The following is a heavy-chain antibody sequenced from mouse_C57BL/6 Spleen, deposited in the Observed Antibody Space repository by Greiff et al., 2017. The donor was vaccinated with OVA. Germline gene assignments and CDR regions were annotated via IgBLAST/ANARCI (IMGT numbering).Heavy chain of an antibody. CDR1: GYTFTSYW. CDR2: IDPSDSYT. Sequence: QVQLQQPGAELVMPGASVKLSCKASGYTFTSYWMHWVMQRPGQGLEWIGEIDPSDSYTNYNQKFKGKSTLTVDKSSSTAYMQLSSLTSEDSAVYYCAKVDYDGAYWGQGTLVTVSA. J-gene: IGHJ3*01. D-gene: IGHD2-4*01. CDR3: AKVDYDGAY. V-gene: IGHV1-69*01.